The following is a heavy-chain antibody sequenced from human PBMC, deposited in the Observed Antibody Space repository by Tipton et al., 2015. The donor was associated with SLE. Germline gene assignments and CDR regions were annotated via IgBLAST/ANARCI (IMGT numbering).Heavy chain of an antibody. CDR1: GYSISSGYY. CDR2: IYHSGST. CDR3: ARVAGDHDAFDI. J-gene: IGHJ3*02. Sequence: TLSLTCAVSGYSISSGYYWGWIRQPPGKGLEWIGSIYHSGSTNYNPSLKRRVTISVDTSKNQFSLKLSSVTAADTAVYYCARVAGDHDAFDIWGQGTMVTVSS. V-gene: IGHV4-38-2*01. D-gene: IGHD4-17*01.